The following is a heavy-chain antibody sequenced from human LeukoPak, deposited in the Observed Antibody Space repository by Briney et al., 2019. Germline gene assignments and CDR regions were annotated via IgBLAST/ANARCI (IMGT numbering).Heavy chain of an antibody. J-gene: IGHJ4*02. V-gene: IGHV3-23*01. CDR3: AKDARTYSSSWCFDY. CDR1: GFTFSSYG. CDR2: ISGSGGTT. Sequence: GGSLRLSCAASGFTFSSYGMSWVRQAPGKGLEWVSAISGSGGTTYYADSVKGRFTISRDNPKNTLYLQMNSLRAEDTAVYYCAKDARTYSSSWCFDYWGQGTLVTVSS. D-gene: IGHD6-13*01.